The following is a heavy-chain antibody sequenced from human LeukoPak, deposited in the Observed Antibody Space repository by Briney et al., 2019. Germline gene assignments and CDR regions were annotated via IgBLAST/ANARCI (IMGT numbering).Heavy chain of an antibody. CDR2: ISAYNGNT. CDR3: ARENVDYDSSGYSADY. D-gene: IGHD3-22*01. V-gene: IGHV1-18*01. CDR1: GYTFTSYG. Sequence: ASVKVSCKASGYTFTSYGISWVRQAPGQGLEWMGWISAYNGNTNYAQKFQGRVTITADESTSTAYMELSSLRSEDTAVYYCARENVDYDSSGYSADYWGQGTLVTVSS. J-gene: IGHJ4*02.